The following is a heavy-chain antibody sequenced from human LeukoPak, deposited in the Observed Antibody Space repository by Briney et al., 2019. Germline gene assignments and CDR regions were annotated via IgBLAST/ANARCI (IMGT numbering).Heavy chain of an antibody. Sequence: GGSLRLSCAASGFTFSNVWMNWVRQAPGKGLEWVGRIKSKPDGGTTDCAAPVKGRFSISRDDSINTLYLQMSSLKTDDTAVYYCTTEIDWGQGTLVTVSS. CDR3: TTEID. J-gene: IGHJ4*02. V-gene: IGHV3-15*01. CDR2: IKSKPDGGTT. CDR1: GFTFSNVW. D-gene: IGHD2/OR15-2a*01.